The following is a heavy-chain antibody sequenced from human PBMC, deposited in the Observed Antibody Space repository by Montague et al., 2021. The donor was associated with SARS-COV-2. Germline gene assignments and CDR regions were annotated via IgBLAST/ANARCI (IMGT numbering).Heavy chain of an antibody. J-gene: IGHJ3*02. CDR3: ARHGGNDAFDS. CDR2: IDNSGST. D-gene: IGHD4-23*01. V-gene: IGHV4-59*01. CDR1: GVSIGAYY. Sequence: SETLSLTCTASGVSIGAYYWSWIRQPPGKGLEWIGYIDNSGSTNHNPSLESRVTMSVDTSKNQFSLKLNSVTAADTAVYYCARHGGNDAFDSWGRGTRVTVSS.